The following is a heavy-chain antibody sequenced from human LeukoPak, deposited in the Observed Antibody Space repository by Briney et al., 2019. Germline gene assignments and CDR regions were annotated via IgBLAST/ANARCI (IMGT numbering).Heavy chain of an antibody. V-gene: IGHV3-23*01. CDR1: GFXFSNYV. D-gene: IGHD4-17*01. Sequence: GGSLRLSCVAAGFXFSNYVISWVRQAPGKGLEWVSSLSGSGGTTYYADSVKGRFTISRDNSRNTLYLQMNSLRAEDTAVYYCAKDRVSTVTTNYFDYWGQGTLVTVSS. J-gene: IGHJ4*02. CDR2: LSGSGGTT. CDR3: AKDRVSTVTTNYFDY.